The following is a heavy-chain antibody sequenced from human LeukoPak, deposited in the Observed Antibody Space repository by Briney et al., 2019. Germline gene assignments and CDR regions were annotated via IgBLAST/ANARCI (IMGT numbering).Heavy chain of an antibody. CDR3: ARAANYGFDY. V-gene: IGHV1-69*05. J-gene: IGHJ4*02. D-gene: IGHD4/OR15-4a*01. CDR2: IIPIFGTA. Sequence: SVKVSCKASGGTFSSYAISWVRQAPGQGLEWMGRIIPIFGTANYAQKFQGRVTITTDESTSTAYMELRSLRSDDTAVYYCARAANYGFDYWGQGTLVTVSS. CDR1: GGTFSSYA.